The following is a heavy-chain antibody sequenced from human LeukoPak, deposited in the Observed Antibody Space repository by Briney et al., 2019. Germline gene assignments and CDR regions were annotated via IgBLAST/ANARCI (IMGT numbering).Heavy chain of an antibody. D-gene: IGHD3-22*01. Sequence: GASVTVTFTASGYTFTGYYMHWVRQAPGQGLEWMGWINPNSGGTNYAQKFQGRVTMTRDTSISTAYMELSRLRSDDTAVYYCARDRATMIVVAGAPPTYNWFDPWGQGTLVTVSS. CDR1: GYTFTGYY. J-gene: IGHJ5*02. V-gene: IGHV1-2*02. CDR3: ARDRATMIVVAGAPPTYNWFDP. CDR2: INPNSGGT.